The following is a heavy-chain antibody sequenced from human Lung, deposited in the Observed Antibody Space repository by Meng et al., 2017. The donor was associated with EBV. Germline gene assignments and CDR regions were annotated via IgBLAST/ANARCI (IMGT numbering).Heavy chain of an antibody. V-gene: IGHV1-3*01. CDR3: ARTGCSSSSCYDY. Sequence: AQLGQAGGAGKEPGAPVNVSCKASGYSFTTYAMHWGRQPPGQRLEWMGWINAGNGNTKYSEKFQSRVTITRDTAASTAYMELSSLRSEDAAVYYCARTGCSSSSCYDYWGQGTLVTVSS. D-gene: IGHD2-2*01. CDR1: GYSFTTYA. J-gene: IGHJ4*02. CDR2: INAGNGNT.